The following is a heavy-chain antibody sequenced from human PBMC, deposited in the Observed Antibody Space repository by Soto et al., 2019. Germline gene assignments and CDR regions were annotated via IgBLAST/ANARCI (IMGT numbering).Heavy chain of an antibody. V-gene: IGHV1-18*01. Sequence: QVQLVQSGAEVKKPGASVKVSCKASGYTFPTYGISWVRQAPGQGLEWMGWISAYNGDTNYAQKLQDRSTMTTDTTTSTAYMGLGSLRSDDKSWYYCPRDRGRVWPPTFYYFDFWGQGTLVTVSS. CDR3: PRDRGRVWPPTFYYFDF. CDR2: ISAYNGDT. D-gene: IGHD3-10*01. J-gene: IGHJ4*02. CDR1: GYTFPTYG.